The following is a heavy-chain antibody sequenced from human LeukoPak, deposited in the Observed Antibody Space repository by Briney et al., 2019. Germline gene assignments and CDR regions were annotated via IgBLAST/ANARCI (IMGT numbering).Heavy chain of an antibody. D-gene: IGHD2-21*02. CDR1: GGSINSGGYY. J-gene: IGHJ5*02. V-gene: IGHV4-31*01. Sequence: SQTLSLTCTVSGGSINSGGYYWSWIRQHPGKGLEWIGYIYYSGSTYYNPSLKSQVTISVDTSKNQFSLKLSSVTAADTAVYYCAREVTATLNPWGQGTLVTVSS. CDR2: IYYSGST. CDR3: AREVTATLNP.